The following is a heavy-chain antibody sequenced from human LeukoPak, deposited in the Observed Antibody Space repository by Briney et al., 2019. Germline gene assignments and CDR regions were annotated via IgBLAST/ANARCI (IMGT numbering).Heavy chain of an antibody. V-gene: IGHV3-11*06. J-gene: IGHJ4*02. Sequence: GGSLRLSCAASGFTFSDYYMSWIRQAPGKGLEWISYINHSNDYTNYADSVKGRFTMSRDNAKNSLYLQMNSLRAEDTAVYYCARGNINSVAMFDYWGQGTLVTVSS. CDR2: INHSNDYT. D-gene: IGHD2/OR15-2a*01. CDR3: ARGNINSVAMFDY. CDR1: GFTFSDYY.